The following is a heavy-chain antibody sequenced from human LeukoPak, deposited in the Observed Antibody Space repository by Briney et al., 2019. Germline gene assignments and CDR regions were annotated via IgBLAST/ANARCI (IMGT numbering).Heavy chain of an antibody. CDR1: GFTFSSYA. Sequence: LTGGSLRLSCAASGFTFSSYAMSWVRQAPGKGLEWVSGTSRSSGAHYTDSVKGRFTISRDNSKDTLYLQMDSLRAEDTAVYYCAQGGYFAFDMWGQGTMVTVSS. V-gene: IGHV3-23*01. J-gene: IGHJ3*02. D-gene: IGHD2-2*03. CDR3: AQGGYFAFDM. CDR2: TSRSSGA.